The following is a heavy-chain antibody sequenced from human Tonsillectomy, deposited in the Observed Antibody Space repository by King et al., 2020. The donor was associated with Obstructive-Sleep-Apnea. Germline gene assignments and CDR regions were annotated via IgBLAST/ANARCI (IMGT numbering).Heavy chain of an antibody. D-gene: IGHD2-15*01. V-gene: IGHV4-39*07. Sequence: LQLQESGPGLVKPSETLSLICTVSGGSISSITHYLGWIRQPPGKGLGWIASIYYSGTTYSNPSLKSRVTISVYTSKNQFSPKVNSVTAADTAVYYCASGHYCRGVSCYSASFDYWGLGTLVTVSS. CDR1: GGSISSITHY. CDR2: IYYSGTT. J-gene: IGHJ4*02. CDR3: ASGHYCRGVSCYSASFDY.